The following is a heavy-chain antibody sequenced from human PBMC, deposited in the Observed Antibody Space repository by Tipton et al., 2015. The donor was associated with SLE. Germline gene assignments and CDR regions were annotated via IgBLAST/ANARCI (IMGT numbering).Heavy chain of an antibody. CDR1: GFTFSSYA. D-gene: IGHD1-26*01. CDR3: EKDGGSYQGEFDY. CDR2: ISGSGGSI. J-gene: IGHJ4*02. Sequence: SLRLSCAASGFTFSSYAMSWVRQAPGKGLEWVSAISGSGGSIYFPDSVKGRFTISRDNSKNTLYLQMNSLRAEDTAVYYCEKDGGSYQGEFDYWGQGTLVTVSS. V-gene: IGHV3-23*01.